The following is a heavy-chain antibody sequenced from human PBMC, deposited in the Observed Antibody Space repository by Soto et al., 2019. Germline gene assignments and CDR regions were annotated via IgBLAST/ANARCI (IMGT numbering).Heavy chain of an antibody. D-gene: IGHD4-17*01. V-gene: IGHV1-69*02. J-gene: IGHJ4*02. CDR2: IIPILGIA. CDR3: ARGVSVTTGRYYFDY. Sequence: QVQLVQSGAEVKKPGSSVKVSCKASGGTFSSYTISWVRQAPGQGLEWMGRIIPILGIANYAQKFQGRVTIXXDXSXSTAYMELSSLRSEDTAVYYCARGVSVTTGRYYFDYWGQGTLVTVSS. CDR1: GGTFSSYT.